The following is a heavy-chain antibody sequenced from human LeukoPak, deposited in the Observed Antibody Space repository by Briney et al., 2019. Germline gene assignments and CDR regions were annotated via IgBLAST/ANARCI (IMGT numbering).Heavy chain of an antibody. CDR2: ISMDGIQE. D-gene: IGHD5-18*01. CDR1: GFRFNNYA. Sequence: PGGSLRFSCAASGFRFNNYAMHWVRQPPGTGLEWAAVISMDGIQEYYADSVKGRFSISRDNSKNTLYLQMNSLRSEDTAVYYCAREVYSYALDALDHWGQGTMVTVSS. CDR3: AREVYSYALDALDH. V-gene: IGHV3-30*04. J-gene: IGHJ3*01.